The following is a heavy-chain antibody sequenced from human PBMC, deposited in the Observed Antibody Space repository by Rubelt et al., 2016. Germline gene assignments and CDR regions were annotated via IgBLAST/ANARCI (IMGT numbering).Heavy chain of an antibody. D-gene: IGHD2-2*01. CDR3: ASVQVVPAAIGDDAFDI. Sequence: QVQLQQWGAGLLKPSETLSLTCAVYGGSFSGYYWSWIRQPPGQGLEWIGEINHSGSTNYNPSLKGRVTISVDTSKTQFSLKLSSVTAADTAVYYCASVQVVPAAIGDDAFDIWGQGTMVTVSS. V-gene: IGHV4-34*01. CDR1: GGSFSGYY. J-gene: IGHJ3*02. CDR2: INHSGST.